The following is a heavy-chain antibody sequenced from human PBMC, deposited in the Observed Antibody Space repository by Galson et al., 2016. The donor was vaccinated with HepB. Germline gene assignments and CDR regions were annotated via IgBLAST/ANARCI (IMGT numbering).Heavy chain of an antibody. D-gene: IGHD1-1*01. CDR1: GFIFSNYG. V-gene: IGHV3-30*03. Sequence: SLRLSCAASGFIFSNYGMHWVRQAPGKGLEWVAVISYDGSFKYYADAVNGRFTISRDNSRSTLYLQMNSLRTEDTAVYYCACPTGGNWTDYWGQGTLVTVSS. CDR2: ISYDGSFK. CDR3: ACPTGGNWTDY. J-gene: IGHJ4*02.